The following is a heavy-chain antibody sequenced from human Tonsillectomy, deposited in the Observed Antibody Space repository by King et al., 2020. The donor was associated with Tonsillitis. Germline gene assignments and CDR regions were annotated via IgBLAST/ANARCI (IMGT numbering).Heavy chain of an antibody. CDR2: TYYRSKWYI. Sequence: VQLQQSGPGLVRPSQTLSLTCAISGDSVSSYSAAWNWIRQSPSRGLEWLGRTYYRSKWYIDYAVSVKSRISIDPDTSKNQFSLQLNSVTPEDTAVYYCARDLDSSSSLTGTDAFDIWGQGTMVTVSS. D-gene: IGHD6-6*01. J-gene: IGHJ3*02. CDR1: GDSVSSYSAA. CDR3: ARDLDSSSSLTGTDAFDI. V-gene: IGHV6-1*01.